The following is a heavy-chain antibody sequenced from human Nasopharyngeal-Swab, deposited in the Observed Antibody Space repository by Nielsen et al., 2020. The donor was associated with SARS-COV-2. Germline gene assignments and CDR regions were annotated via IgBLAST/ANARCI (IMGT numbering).Heavy chain of an antibody. D-gene: IGHD7-27*01. V-gene: IGHV1-18*04. J-gene: IGHJ4*02. Sequence: ASVKVSCKASGYTFTSYGISWVRQAPGQGLEWMGWISAYNGNTNYAQKLQGRVSMTTDTSTSTAYMELRSLRSDDTAVYYCARAEERGGQTGRFGYWGQGTLVTVSS. CDR3: ARAEERGGQTGRFGY. CDR1: GYTFTSYG. CDR2: ISAYNGNT.